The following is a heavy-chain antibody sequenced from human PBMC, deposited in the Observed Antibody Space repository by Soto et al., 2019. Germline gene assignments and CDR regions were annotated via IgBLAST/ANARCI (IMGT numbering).Heavy chain of an antibody. CDR1: GYTFTRYD. CDR3: APLGYWSGGSCPNLIDY. CDR2: MNPNSGNT. D-gene: IGHD2-15*01. J-gene: IGHJ4*02. Sequence: QVQLVQSGAEVKKPGASVKVSCKASGYTFTRYDINWVRQATGQGLEWMGWMNPNSGNTGYAQKFQGRVTMTRNTSISTAYMELSSLRSEDTAVYYCAPLGYWSGGSCPNLIDYWGQGTLVTGSS. V-gene: IGHV1-8*01.